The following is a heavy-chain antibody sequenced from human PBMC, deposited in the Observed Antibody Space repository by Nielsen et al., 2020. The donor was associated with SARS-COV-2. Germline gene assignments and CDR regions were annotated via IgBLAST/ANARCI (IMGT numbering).Heavy chain of an antibody. J-gene: IGHJ4*02. CDR2: IKQDGSEK. CDR3: ARDPGHSSSSVGD. V-gene: IGHV3-7*03. CDR1: GFTFSSYW. D-gene: IGHD6-6*01. Sequence: GESLKISCAASGFTFSSYWMSWVRQAPGKGLEWVANIKQDGSEKYYVDSVKGRFTISRDNAKNSLYLQMNSLRAEDTAVYYCARDPGHSSSSVGDWGQGTLVTVSS.